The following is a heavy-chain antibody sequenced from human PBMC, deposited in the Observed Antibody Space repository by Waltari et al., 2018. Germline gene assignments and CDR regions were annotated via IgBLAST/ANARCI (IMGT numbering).Heavy chain of an antibody. V-gene: IGHV4-34*01. CDR1: GGSFSGYY. CDR3: ARGRFRYDFWSGYAEEYYFDY. D-gene: IGHD3-3*01. CDR2: INHSGST. Sequence: QVQLQQWGAGLLKPSETLSRTCAVYGGSFSGYYWSWHRHPPRKGLEWFGEINHSGSTNYNPSLKSRVTISVDTSKNQFSLKLSSVTAADTAVYYCARGRFRYDFWSGYAEEYYFDYWGQGTLVTVSS. J-gene: IGHJ4*02.